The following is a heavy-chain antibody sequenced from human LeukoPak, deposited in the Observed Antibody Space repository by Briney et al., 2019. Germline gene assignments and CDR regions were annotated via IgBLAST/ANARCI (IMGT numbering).Heavy chain of an antibody. D-gene: IGHD2-2*01. Sequence: KSSETLSLTCAVYGGSFSGYYWSWIRQPPGKGLEWIGYIYHSGSTYYNPSLKSRVTIPVDRSKNQFSLKLSSVTAADTAVYYCARAGLVVPAAIWFDPWGQGTLVTVSS. V-gene: IGHV4-30-2*01. CDR2: IYHSGST. CDR3: ARAGLVVPAAIWFDP. J-gene: IGHJ5*02. CDR1: GGSFSGYY.